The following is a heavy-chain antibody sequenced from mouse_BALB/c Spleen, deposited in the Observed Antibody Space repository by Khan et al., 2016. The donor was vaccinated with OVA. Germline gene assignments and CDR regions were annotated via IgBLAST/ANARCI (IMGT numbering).Heavy chain of an antibody. D-gene: IGHD1-1*02. CDR3: SSRGFRWHFDY. CDR2: INPSTGNT. J-gene: IGHJ2*01. V-gene: IGHV1-7*01. CDR1: GYTLINYW. Sequence: QVQLKESGAELVKPGASVKMSCKASGYTLINYWIHWIKQRPGQGLEWIGYINPSTGNTEYNENFKDKATLTADKSSITAYMQLSILISEDSTVYCCSSRGFRWHFDYWGQGTTLTVSS.